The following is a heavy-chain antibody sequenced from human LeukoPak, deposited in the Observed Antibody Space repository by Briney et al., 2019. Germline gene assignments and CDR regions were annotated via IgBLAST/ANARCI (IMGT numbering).Heavy chain of an antibody. Sequence: SETLSLTCTVFGGSISSGDYYWSWIRQPPGKGLEWIGYIYYSGSTYYNPSLKSRVTISVDTSKNQFSLKLSSVTAADTAVYYCARLSGSYWAYFDYWGQGTLVTVSS. V-gene: IGHV4-30-4*08. CDR2: IYYSGST. D-gene: IGHD1-26*01. CDR1: GGSISSGDYY. J-gene: IGHJ4*02. CDR3: ARLSGSYWAYFDY.